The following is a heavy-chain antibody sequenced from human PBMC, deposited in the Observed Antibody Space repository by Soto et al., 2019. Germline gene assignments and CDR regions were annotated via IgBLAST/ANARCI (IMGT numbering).Heavy chain of an antibody. CDR1: GGSISGYY. Sequence: QVRLQESGPGLVKPSETLSLTCTVSGGSISGYYWRWIRQPPGKGLECIGYIYYSGNTNYNPSLKSRVTMSLDTSKNQFSLKLSSVTAADTALYYCARDHGTDRRNYEAFDIWGQGTMVTVSS. D-gene: IGHD1-7*01. V-gene: IGHV4-59*01. CDR2: IYYSGNT. J-gene: IGHJ3*02. CDR3: ARDHGTDRRNYEAFDI.